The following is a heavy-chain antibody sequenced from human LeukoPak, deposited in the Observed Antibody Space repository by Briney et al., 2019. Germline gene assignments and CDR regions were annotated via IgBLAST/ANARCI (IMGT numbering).Heavy chain of an antibody. V-gene: IGHV1-46*01. CDR3: ARGSHIRTHDRDNWFDP. CDR1: GYTFTSYA. Sequence: ASVKVSCKASGYTFTSYAMNWVRQAPGQGLEWMGIINPNGINTRYAQKFQGRVTMTRDMSTSTVYMELRSLRSEDTAVYYCARGSHIRTHDRDNWFDPWGQGTLVTVSS. J-gene: IGHJ5*02. CDR2: INPNGINT. D-gene: IGHD3-10*01.